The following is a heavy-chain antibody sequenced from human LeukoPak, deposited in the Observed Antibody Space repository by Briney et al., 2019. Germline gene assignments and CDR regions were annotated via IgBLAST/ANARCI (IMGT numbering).Heavy chain of an antibody. J-gene: IGHJ4*02. CDR1: GYTSTGYY. D-gene: IGHD6-19*01. V-gene: IGHV1-2*06. CDR2: INPNSGGT. Sequence: ASVKVSCTASGYTSTGYYMHWVRQAPGQGLEWMGRINPNSGGTNYAQKFQGRVTMTRDTSISTAYMELSRLRSDDTAVYYCARADKSSGWYYFDYWGQGTLVTVSS. CDR3: ARADKSSGWYYFDY.